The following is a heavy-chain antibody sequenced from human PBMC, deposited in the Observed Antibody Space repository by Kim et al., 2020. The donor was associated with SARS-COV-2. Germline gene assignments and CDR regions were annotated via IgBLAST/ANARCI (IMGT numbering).Heavy chain of an antibody. D-gene: IGHD2-15*01. CDR1: GFTFSSYG. CDR3: AGGGGY. Sequence: GGSLRLSCAASGFTFSSYGMHWVRQAPGKGLEWVAVISYDGSNKYYADSVKGRFTISRDNSKNTRYLQMNSLRAEDTAVYYCAGGGGYWGQGTLVTVSS. V-gene: IGHV3-33*05. J-gene: IGHJ4*02. CDR2: ISYDGSNK.